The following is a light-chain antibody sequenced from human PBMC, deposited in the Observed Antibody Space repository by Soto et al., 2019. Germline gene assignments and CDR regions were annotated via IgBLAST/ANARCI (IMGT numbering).Light chain of an antibody. CDR3: QQYDNSPLT. J-gene: IGKJ4*01. V-gene: IGKV3-20*01. Sequence: EIVMTPSPAPLTVSPGECSTLSCRASQSVRSYLAWYQRKPGQAPRLLIYDASNRATGIPDRFSGSGSGTDFTLTISRLEPEDFAVYYCQQYDNSPLTFGGGTKVDIK. CDR1: QSVRSY. CDR2: DAS.